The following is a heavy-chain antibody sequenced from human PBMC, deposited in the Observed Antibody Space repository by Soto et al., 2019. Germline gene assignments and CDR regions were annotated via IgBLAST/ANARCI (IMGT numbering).Heavy chain of an antibody. CDR1: GDSVSSNSAA. J-gene: IGHJ6*02. V-gene: IGHV6-1*01. CDR2: TYYRSKWYN. D-gene: IGHD2-15*01. CDR3: ARARYCSGGSCYGDNYYYYGMDV. Sequence: SQTLSLTCAISGDSVSSNSAAWNWIRQSPSRGLEWLGRTYYRSKWYNDYAVSVKSRITINPDTSKNQFSLQLNSVTPEDTAVYYCARARYCSGGSCYGDNYYYYGMDVWGQGTTVTVSS.